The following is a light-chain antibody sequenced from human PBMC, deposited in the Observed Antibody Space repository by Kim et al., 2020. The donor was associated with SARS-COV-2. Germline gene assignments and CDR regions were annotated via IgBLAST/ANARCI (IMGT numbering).Light chain of an antibody. V-gene: IGLV2-14*04. CDR2: DVN. Sequence: GQSITISCTGSSSDVGAYNYVSWHQQRPAKAPKLMIYDVNKRPSGVSNRFSGSKSGNTASLTISGLQAEDEADYYCSSYTSISTVIFGGGTQLTVL. J-gene: IGLJ2*01. CDR3: SSYTSISTVI. CDR1: SSDVGAYNY.